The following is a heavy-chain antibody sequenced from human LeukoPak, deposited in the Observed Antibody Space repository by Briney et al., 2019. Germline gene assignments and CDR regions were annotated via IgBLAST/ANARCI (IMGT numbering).Heavy chain of an antibody. Sequence: PSETLSLTCTVSGGSISSGDYYWSWIRQPPGKGLEWIGYIYYSESTYYNPSLKSRVTISVDTSKNQFSLKLSSVTAADTAVYYCARHYYDSSGYRDYWGQGTLVTVSS. V-gene: IGHV4-30-4*08. CDR3: ARHYYDSSGYRDY. CDR2: IYYSEST. D-gene: IGHD3-22*01. J-gene: IGHJ4*02. CDR1: GGSISSGDYY.